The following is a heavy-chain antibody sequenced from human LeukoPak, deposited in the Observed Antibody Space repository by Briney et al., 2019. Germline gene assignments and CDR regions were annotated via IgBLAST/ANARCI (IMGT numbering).Heavy chain of an antibody. CDR1: GFTFSSYW. V-gene: IGHV3-74*01. Sequence: GGSLRLSCAASGFTFSSYWMHWVRQVPGKGLVWVARINPGGSSITYADSVKGRFTISRDNSKNTLYLQMNSLRAEDTAVYYCAKNGWQIDYWGQGTLVTVSS. CDR3: AKNGWQIDY. CDR2: INPGGSSI. D-gene: IGHD2-15*01. J-gene: IGHJ4*02.